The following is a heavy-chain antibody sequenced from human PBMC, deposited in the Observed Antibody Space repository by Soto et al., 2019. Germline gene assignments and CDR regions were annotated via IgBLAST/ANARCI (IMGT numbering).Heavy chain of an antibody. V-gene: IGHV3-23*01. CDR2: ISGSGGST. J-gene: IGHJ5*02. CDR3: AKDEFTVLMVYAIPGIHWFDP. D-gene: IGHD2-8*01. CDR1: GFTFSSYA. Sequence: LSLTCAASGFTFSSYAMSWVRQAPGKGLEWVSAISGSGGSTYYADSVKGRFTISRDNSKNTLYLQMNSLRAEDTAVYYCAKDEFTVLMVYAIPGIHWFDPWGQGTLVTVSS.